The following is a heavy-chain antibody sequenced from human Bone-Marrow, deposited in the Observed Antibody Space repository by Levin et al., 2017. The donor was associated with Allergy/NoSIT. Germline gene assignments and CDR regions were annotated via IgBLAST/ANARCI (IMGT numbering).Heavy chain of an antibody. CDR3: ARGFLGYSYGPLDY. D-gene: IGHD5-18*01. CDR1: GFTFSSYW. V-gene: IGHV3-74*01. CDR2: LNTDETTI. Sequence: GESLKISCAASGFTFSSYWMHWVRQTPGKGLVWVSRLNTDETTISYADSVKGRFTISRDNARNTLYLQMNSLRAEDAAVYYCARGFLGYSYGPLDYWGRGTLVTVSS. J-gene: IGHJ4*02.